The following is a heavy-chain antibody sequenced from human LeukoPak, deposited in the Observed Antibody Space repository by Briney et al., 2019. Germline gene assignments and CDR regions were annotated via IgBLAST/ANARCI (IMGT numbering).Heavy chain of an antibody. J-gene: IGHJ4*02. V-gene: IGHV3-23*01. Sequence: GGSLRLPCAASGFTFSSYDMSWVRQAPGKGLEWVSAISGSGISPYYADSVKGRFTISRDNSKNTVYLQMNSLRAEDTALYYCAKETYDSSGYYTVDSWGQGTLVTVSS. CDR1: GFTFSSYD. D-gene: IGHD3-22*01. CDR3: AKETYDSSGYYTVDS. CDR2: ISGSGISP.